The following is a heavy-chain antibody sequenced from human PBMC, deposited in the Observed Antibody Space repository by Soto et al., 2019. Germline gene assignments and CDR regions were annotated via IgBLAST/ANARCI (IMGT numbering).Heavy chain of an antibody. V-gene: IGHV3-33*01. D-gene: IGHD5-18*01. CDR2: IWYDGSNK. CDR1: GFTFSNCG. CDR3: ARDIGRYSYGYGMDV. Sequence: GGSLRLSCAASGFTFSNCGMHWVRQAPGKGLEWVAVIWYDGSNKYYADSVKGRFTISRDNSKNTLYLQMNSLRAEDTAVYYCARDIGRYSYGYGMDVWGQGTTVTVSS. J-gene: IGHJ6*02.